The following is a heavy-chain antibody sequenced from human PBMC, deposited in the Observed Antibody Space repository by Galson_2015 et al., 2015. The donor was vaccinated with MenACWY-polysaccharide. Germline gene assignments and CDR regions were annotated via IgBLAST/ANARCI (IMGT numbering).Heavy chain of an antibody. CDR2: LSYDETNK. Sequence: SLRLSCAASGFIFNHYGIHWVRQAPGQGLEWVALLSYDETNKHYADSVKGRFTISRDTSKHVVYLQMNSLRVEDTALYFCAKDNWLRREVLVGDYDYWGQGTLVAVSS. V-gene: IGHV3-30*18. CDR1: GFIFNHYG. D-gene: IGHD4-17*01. CDR3: AKDNWLRREVLVGDYDY. J-gene: IGHJ4*02.